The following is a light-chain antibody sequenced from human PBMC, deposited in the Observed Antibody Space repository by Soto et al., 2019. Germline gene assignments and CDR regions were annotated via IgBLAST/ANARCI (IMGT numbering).Light chain of an antibody. Sequence: PGERATVSCRASQSVGGSSLAWYQQRPGQAPRLLIYDTSKRATGIPDRFSGSGSGTDFTLTISRLEPEDFAVYYCQQYQNSPRTLGQGTKVDIK. V-gene: IGKV3-20*01. J-gene: IGKJ1*01. CDR2: DTS. CDR1: QSVGGSS. CDR3: QQYQNSPRT.